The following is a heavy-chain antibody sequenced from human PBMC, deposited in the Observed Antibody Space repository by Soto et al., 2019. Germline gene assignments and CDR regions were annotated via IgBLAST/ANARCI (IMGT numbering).Heavy chain of an antibody. D-gene: IGHD6-19*01. CDR1: GGSISSYY. J-gene: IGHJ6*02. Sequence: ETLSHTCTVSGGSISSYYWSWIRPPPGKGLEWIGYIYYSGSTYYNPSLKSRVTISVDTSKNQFSLKLSSVTAADTAVYYCARDSYSSGWNMSAYYYYGMDVWGQGTTVTVSS. CDR3: ARDSYSSGWNMSAYYYYGMDV. CDR2: IYYSGST. V-gene: IGHV4-59*12.